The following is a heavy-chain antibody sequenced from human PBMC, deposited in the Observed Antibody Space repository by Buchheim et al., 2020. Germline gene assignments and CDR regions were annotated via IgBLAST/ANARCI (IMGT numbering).Heavy chain of an antibody. J-gene: IGHJ4*02. CDR1: GFTFSSYS. CDR2: ISSSSYI. V-gene: IGHV3-21*01. Sequence: EVQLVESGGGLVKPGGSLRLSCAASGFTFSSYSMNWVRQAPGKGLEWVSSISSSSYIYYADSVKGRFTISRDNAKNSLYLQMNSLRAEDTAVYYCARDPGQYDFWSGYEDYWGQGTL. CDR3: ARDPGQYDFWSGYEDY. D-gene: IGHD3-3*01.